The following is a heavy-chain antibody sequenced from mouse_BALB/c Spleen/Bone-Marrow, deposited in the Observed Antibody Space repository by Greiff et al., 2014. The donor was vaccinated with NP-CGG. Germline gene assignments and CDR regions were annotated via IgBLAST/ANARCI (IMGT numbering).Heavy chain of an antibody. J-gene: IGHJ4*01. CDR2: IYPNNGGT. D-gene: IGHD2-12*01. Sequence: VQLQQSGPELVKPGASVKISCKASGYTFTDYNMHWVKQSHGKSLEWIGYIYPNNGGTGYNQKFKNKATLTEDNSSSTAYMELRSLTSEDSAVYYCARGIVTLYYYTRDYWGQGTSVTVSS. CDR1: GYTFTDYN. V-gene: IGHV1S29*02. CDR3: ARGIVTLYYYTRDY.